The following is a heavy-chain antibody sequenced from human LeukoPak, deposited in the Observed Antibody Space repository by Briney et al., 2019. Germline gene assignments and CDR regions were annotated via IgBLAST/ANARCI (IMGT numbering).Heavy chain of an antibody. CDR1: GYTFTGYY. CDR3: ANYDFWSGSYVFDI. D-gene: IGHD3-3*01. CDR2: IDPDNGGT. Sequence: ASVKVSCKASGYTFTGYYIHWVRQAPGQGLEWMGWIDPDNGGTNYAQKFQGRVTMTRDTSISTAYMELSRLRSDDTAVYYCANYDFWSGSYVFDIWGQGTMATVSS. V-gene: IGHV1-2*02. J-gene: IGHJ3*02.